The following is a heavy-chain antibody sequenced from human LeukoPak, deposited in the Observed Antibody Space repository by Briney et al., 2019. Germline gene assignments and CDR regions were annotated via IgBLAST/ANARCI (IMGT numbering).Heavy chain of an antibody. CDR1: GFTFSDYA. V-gene: IGHV3-30-3*01. CDR2: ISYDGSDK. Sequence: GGSLRLSCAASGFTFSDYAMHWVRQAPGKGLEWVAVISYDGSDKYHADSVKGRFTISRDNSKNTLCLQMNSLRVEDTAVYYCARNGEELDYWGLGTLVTVSS. CDR3: ARNGEELDY. J-gene: IGHJ4*02. D-gene: IGHD4-17*01.